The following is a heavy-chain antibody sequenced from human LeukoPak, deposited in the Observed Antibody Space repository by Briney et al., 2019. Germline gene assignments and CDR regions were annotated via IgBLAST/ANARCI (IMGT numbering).Heavy chain of an antibody. J-gene: IGHJ4*02. CDR1: GYTFTSYY. CDR2: ISAYNGNT. CDR3: ARDPTWIPPPKSRTSGYCSSTSCLPLDY. Sequence: ASVKVSCKASGYTFTSYYMHWVRQAPGQGLEWMGWISAYNGNTNYAQKLQGRVTITADKSTSTAYMELSSLRSEDTAVYYCARDPTWIPPPKSRTSGYCSSTSCLPLDYWGQGTLVTVSS. D-gene: IGHD2-2*01. V-gene: IGHV1-18*04.